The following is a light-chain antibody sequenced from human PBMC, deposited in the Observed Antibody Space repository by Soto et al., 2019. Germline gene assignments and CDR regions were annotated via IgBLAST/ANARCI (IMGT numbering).Light chain of an antibody. CDR2: ATS. Sequence: DIQLTQSPSSLSASVGDRVTITCRASQAISSYLAWYQQKPGKVPELLIYATSTLQSGAPSRFSGSGSGTDFTLTISSLQAEDAATYYCHKYNHAPTFGGGTKVEIK. V-gene: IGKV1-27*01. J-gene: IGKJ4*01. CDR3: HKYNHAPT. CDR1: QAISSY.